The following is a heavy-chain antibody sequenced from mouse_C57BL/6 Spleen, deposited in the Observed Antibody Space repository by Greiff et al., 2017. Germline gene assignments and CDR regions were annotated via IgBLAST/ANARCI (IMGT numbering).Heavy chain of an antibody. J-gene: IGHJ4*01. CDR3: ARSQVLYYAMDY. Sequence: QVQLQQPGAELVRPGSSVKLSCKASGYTFTSYWMHWVKQRPIQGLEWIGNIDPSDSETHYNQKFKDKATLTVDKSSSTAYMQLSSLTSEDSAVYYCARSQVLYYAMDYWGQGTSVTVSS. CDR2: IDPSDSET. D-gene: IGHD3-2*02. V-gene: IGHV1-52*01. CDR1: GYTFTSYW.